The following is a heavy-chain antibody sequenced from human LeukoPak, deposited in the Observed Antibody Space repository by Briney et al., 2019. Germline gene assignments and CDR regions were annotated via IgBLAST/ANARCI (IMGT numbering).Heavy chain of an antibody. CDR3: ARTVAVTALDY. D-gene: IGHD6-19*01. CDR2: ISSYGGTR. J-gene: IGHJ4*02. CDR1: GFTVSDYY. Sequence: PGGSLRLSCAASGFTVSDYYMTWIRQAPARGLEWLSYISSYGGTRYYADSVKGRFTISRDNAKNSLYLQMNSLRAEDTAVYYCARTVAVTALDYWGQGTLVTVSS. V-gene: IGHV3-11*04.